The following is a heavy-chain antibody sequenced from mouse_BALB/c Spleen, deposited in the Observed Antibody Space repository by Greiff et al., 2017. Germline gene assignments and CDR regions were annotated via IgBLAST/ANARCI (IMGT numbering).Heavy chain of an antibody. D-gene: IGHD4-1*01. V-gene: IGHV14-4*02. CDR3: NALKSLTGTFPFGY. J-gene: IGHJ2*01. CDR1: GFNIKDYY. CDR2: IDPENGDT. Sequence: EVQLHQSGAELVRSGASVKLSCTASGFNIKDYYMHWVKQRPEQGLEWIGWIDPENGDTEYAPKFQGKATMTADTSSNTAYLQLSSLTSEDTAVYYCNALKSLTGTFPFGYWGQGTTLTVAA.